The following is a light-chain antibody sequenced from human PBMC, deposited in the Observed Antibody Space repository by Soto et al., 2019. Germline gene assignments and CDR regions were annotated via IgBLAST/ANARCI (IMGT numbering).Light chain of an antibody. V-gene: IGKV3-15*01. CDR3: QHYNNWPFT. Sequence: EIVLTQSPATLSVSPGERATLSCRAGQSVSSNLAWYQQKPGQAPTLLIYGASARATGIPDRFSGSRSGTEFTLTISSLQSEDFAVYYCQHYNNWPFTFGQGTKLEIK. CDR1: QSVSSN. J-gene: IGKJ2*01. CDR2: GAS.